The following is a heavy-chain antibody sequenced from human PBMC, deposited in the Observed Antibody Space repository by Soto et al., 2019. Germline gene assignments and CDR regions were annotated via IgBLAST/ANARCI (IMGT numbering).Heavy chain of an antibody. D-gene: IGHD2-21*02. CDR1: GGTFSSYA. V-gene: IGHV1-69*13. CDR3: ARTGLAYCGGDCHNWFDP. CDR2: IIPIFGTA. Sequence: SVEVSCTASGGTFSSYAISWVRQAPGQGLEWMGGIIPIFGTANYAQKFQGRVTITADESTSTAYMELSSLRSEDTAVYYCARTGLAYCGGDCHNWFDPWGQGTLVTVSS. J-gene: IGHJ5*02.